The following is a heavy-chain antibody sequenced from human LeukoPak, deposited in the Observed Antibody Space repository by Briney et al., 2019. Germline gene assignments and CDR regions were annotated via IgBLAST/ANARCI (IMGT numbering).Heavy chain of an antibody. CDR3: AQPDF. CDR1: GFTFSSYE. V-gene: IGHV3-30*02. CDR2: IRFDGSTK. J-gene: IGHJ4*02. Sequence: GGSLRLSCAASGFTFSSYEMNWVRQAPGKGLEWLAFIRFDGSTKYYADSVKGRFTVSRDNSKSTLYLQMNSLRAEDTAVYYYAQPDFWGQGTLVTVSS.